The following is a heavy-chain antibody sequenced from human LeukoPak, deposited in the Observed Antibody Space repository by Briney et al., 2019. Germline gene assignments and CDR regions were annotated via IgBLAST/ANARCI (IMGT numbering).Heavy chain of an antibody. V-gene: IGHV3-7*01. CDR2: IKQDGSEK. CDR1: GFSFSTYW. CDR3: ARIFDSSGYYYPGSLDY. J-gene: IGHJ4*02. D-gene: IGHD3-22*01. Sequence: GRSLRLSCTASGFSFSTYWMNWVRQSPGKGLEWVTYIKQDGSEKYYVDSVKGRFTISRDNGKNSLYLQMNSLRADDTAVYYCARIFDSSGYYYPGSLDYWGQGTPVGVSS.